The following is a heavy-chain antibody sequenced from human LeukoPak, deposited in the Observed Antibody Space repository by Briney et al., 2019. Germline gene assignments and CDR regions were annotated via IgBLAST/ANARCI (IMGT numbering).Heavy chain of an antibody. CDR3: ARARGYSSSWYGNWFDP. CDR1: GGSFSGYY. J-gene: IGHJ5*02. D-gene: IGHD6-13*01. Sequence: PSETLSLTCAVYGGSFSGYYWSWIRQPPGKGLEWIGEINHSGSTNYNPSLKSRVTISVDTSKNQFSLKLSSVTAADTAVYYCARARGYSSSWYGNWFDPWGQGTLVTVSS. V-gene: IGHV4-34*01. CDR2: INHSGST.